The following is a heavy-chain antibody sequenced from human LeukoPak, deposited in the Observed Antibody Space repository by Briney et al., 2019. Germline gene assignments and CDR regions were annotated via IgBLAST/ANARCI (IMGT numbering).Heavy chain of an antibody. Sequence: ASVKVSCKASGYTFTSYDINWVRQATGQGLEWMAWINAYNGDTNYAQKFQGRVTLTTDTSTSTAYMELRSLRSDDTAVYYCARDGSGAWFDYWGQGTLVTVSS. CDR2: INAYNGDT. D-gene: IGHD3-10*01. CDR1: GYTFTSYD. CDR3: ARDGSGAWFDY. J-gene: IGHJ4*02. V-gene: IGHV1-18*01.